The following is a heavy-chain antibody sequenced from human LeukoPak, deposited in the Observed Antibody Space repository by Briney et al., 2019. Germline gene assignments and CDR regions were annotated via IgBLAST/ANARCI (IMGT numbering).Heavy chain of an antibody. Sequence: SVKVSCKASGGTFSSYAISWVRQAPGQGLEWMGGIIPIFGTANYAQKFQGRVTITADESTSTAYMELSSLRSEDTAVYYCASTSYCSSTSCPGYYYYYYMDVRGKGTTVTVSS. CDR3: ASTSYCSSTSCPGYYYYYYMDV. J-gene: IGHJ6*03. CDR2: IIPIFGTA. V-gene: IGHV1-69*13. D-gene: IGHD2-2*01. CDR1: GGTFSSYA.